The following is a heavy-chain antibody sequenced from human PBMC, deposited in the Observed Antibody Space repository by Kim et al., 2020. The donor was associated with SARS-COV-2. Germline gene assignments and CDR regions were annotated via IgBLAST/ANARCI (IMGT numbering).Heavy chain of an antibody. CDR2: IGPAGDT. D-gene: IGHD1-26*01. CDR1: GFNFSNYG. Sequence: GGSLRLSCVVSGFNFSNYGMHWVRQSTGKGLVWVSTIGPAGDTYYLDSVKGRFTISRENVKNSLFLQMSSLRAGDTAVYYCTRSVGVSYRRSFDYWGQGTRVAVSS. V-gene: IGHV3-13*01. CDR3: TRSVGVSYRRSFDY. J-gene: IGHJ4*02.